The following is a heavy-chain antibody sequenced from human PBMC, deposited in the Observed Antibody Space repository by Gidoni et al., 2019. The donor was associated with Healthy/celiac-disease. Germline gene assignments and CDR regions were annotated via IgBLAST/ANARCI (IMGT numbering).Heavy chain of an antibody. D-gene: IGHD6-6*01. CDR1: GGPISSSSYY. Sequence: QLQLQESGPGLVKPSETLSLTCTVSGGPISSSSYYWGWIRQPPGKGLEWIGSIYYSGSTYYNPSLKSRVTISVDTSKNQFSLKLSSVTAADTAVYYCARSSAVNSSSYYGMDVWGQGTTVTVSS. CDR2: IYYSGST. CDR3: ARSSAVNSSSYYGMDV. J-gene: IGHJ6*02. V-gene: IGHV4-39*01.